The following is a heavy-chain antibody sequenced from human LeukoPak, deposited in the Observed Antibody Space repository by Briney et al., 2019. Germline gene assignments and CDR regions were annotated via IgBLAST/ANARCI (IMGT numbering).Heavy chain of an antibody. CDR3: ASSGSYSYYYYMDV. Sequence: PSETLSLTCTVSGGSISSGSYYWSWIRQPAGKGLEWIGRIYTSGSTNYNPSLKSLVTISVDTSKNQFSLKLSSVTAADTAVYYCASSGSYSYYYYMDVWGKGTTVTVSS. V-gene: IGHV4-61*02. CDR1: GGSISSGSYY. CDR2: IYTSGST. D-gene: IGHD1-26*01. J-gene: IGHJ6*03.